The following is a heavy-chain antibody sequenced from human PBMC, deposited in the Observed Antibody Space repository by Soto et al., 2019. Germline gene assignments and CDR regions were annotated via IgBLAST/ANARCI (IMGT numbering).Heavy chain of an antibody. CDR2: IDPSGGTT. V-gene: IGHV1-46*01. J-gene: IGHJ3*01. CDR3: ARSSADILDF. Sequence: QVQLVQSGAEVKKPGASVKVSCTASGYIFTTYYLHWVRQAPGQGLEWMGIIDPSGGTTTYAQKFQGRLNMTRDTSTFIVYMDLSTLRSEDTAVYYSARSSADILDFWGQGTLVTVSS. D-gene: IGHD2-15*01. CDR1: GYIFTTYY.